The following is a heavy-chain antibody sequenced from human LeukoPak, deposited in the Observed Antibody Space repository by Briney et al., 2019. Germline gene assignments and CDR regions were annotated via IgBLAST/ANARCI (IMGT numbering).Heavy chain of an antibody. CDR1: GFTFSSSW. V-gene: IGHV3-74*01. CDR3: ARDLFSATGV. CDR2: ISSDGSST. Sequence: PGGSLRLSCAASGFTFSSSWMYWVRQGPGKGLVWVSRISSDGSSTGYADSVNGRFTISRDNAKNTLNLQVNSLRVEDTAVYYCARDLFSATGVWGQGTLVTVSS. J-gene: IGHJ4*02. D-gene: IGHD2-8*02.